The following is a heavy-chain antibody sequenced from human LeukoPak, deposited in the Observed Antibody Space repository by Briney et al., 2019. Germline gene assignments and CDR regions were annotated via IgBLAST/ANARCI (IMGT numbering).Heavy chain of an antibody. J-gene: IGHJ1*01. V-gene: IGHV3-9*01. CDR2: ISWNSKKI. D-gene: IGHD6-13*01. CDR3: AKDSGAAAVLGVQH. Sequence: GGSLRLSCAASGFTFYDYAMHWVRQAPGKGLEWVSGISWNSKKIDYADSVRGRLTISRDNARNSLYLQMNSLRPEDSAVYYCAKDSGAAAVLGVQHWGQGTLVTVSS. CDR1: GFTFYDYA.